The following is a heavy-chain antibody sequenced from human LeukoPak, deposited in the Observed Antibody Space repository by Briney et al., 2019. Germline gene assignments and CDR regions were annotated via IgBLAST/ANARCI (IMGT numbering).Heavy chain of an antibody. D-gene: IGHD3-16*01. V-gene: IGHV3-7*01. CDR1: GFTFSSYW. J-gene: IGHJ3*02. CDR2: INEDETDK. Sequence: PGGSLRLSCAASGFTFSSYWMSWVRQAPGKGLGWVADINEDETDKYYVDSVKGRFTISRDNAKNSLYLQMNSLRAEDTAVYYCARDGGPGGAFDIWGQGTLVTVSS. CDR3: ARDGGPGGAFDI.